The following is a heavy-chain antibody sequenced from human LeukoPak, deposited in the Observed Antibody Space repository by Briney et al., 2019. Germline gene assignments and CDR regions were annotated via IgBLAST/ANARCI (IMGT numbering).Heavy chain of an antibody. CDR1: GFTFSSHE. J-gene: IGHJ3*01. D-gene: IGHD3-9*01. V-gene: IGHV3-48*03. Sequence: GGSLRLSCAASGFTFSSHEMSWVRQAPGKGLEWVSYISDNGSPIYYADSVKGRFTVSRDNAKNSLYLQMNSLRAEDTALYYCARQTLGATGYSAFDFWGQGTLVTVSS. CDR2: ISDNGSPI. CDR3: ARQTLGATGYSAFDF.